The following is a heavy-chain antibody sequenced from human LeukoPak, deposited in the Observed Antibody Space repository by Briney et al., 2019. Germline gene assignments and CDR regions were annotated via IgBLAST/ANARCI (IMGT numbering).Heavy chain of an antibody. CDR3: ARVFDFWSGYVDY. V-gene: IGHV3-7*01. J-gene: IGHJ4*02. CDR1: GFTFSSYW. CDR2: IKQDESEK. D-gene: IGHD3-3*01. Sequence: GGSLRLSCAASGFTFSSYWMSWVRQAPGKGLEWVANIKQDESEKYYVDSVKGRFTISRDNAKNSLYLQMNSLRAEDTAVYYCARVFDFWSGYVDYWGQGTLVTVSS.